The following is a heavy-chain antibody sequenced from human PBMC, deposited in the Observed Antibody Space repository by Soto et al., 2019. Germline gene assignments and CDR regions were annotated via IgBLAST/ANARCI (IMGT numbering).Heavy chain of an antibody. CDR2: ISYDGSNK. CDR3: ARDGRVESPSSYGMDV. V-gene: IGHV3-30-3*01. J-gene: IGHJ6*02. D-gene: IGHD1-1*01. CDR1: GFTFSSYA. Sequence: PGGSLRLSCAASGFTFSSYAMHWVRQAPGKGLEWVAVISYDGSNKYYADSVKGRFTISRDNSKNTLYLQMNSLRAEDTAVYYCARDGRVESPSSYGMDVWGQGTTVTVSS.